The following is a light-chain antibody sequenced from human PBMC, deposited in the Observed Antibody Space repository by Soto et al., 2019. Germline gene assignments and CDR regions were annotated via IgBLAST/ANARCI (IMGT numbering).Light chain of an antibody. J-gene: IGLJ3*02. CDR3: TSYTTSSTQV. CDR2: EVS. V-gene: IGLV2-14*01. Sequence: QSALTQPASVSGSPGQSVTISCTGTSSDVGYYNYVSWYQHHPGKVPKLIVYEVSNRPSRMPNRFSGSKSGNTASLTISGLQAEDEADYYCTSYTTSSTQVFGGGTKLTVL. CDR1: SSDVGYYNY.